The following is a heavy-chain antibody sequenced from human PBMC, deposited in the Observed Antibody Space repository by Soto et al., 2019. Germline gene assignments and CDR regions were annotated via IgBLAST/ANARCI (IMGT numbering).Heavy chain of an antibody. J-gene: IGHJ4*02. CDR1: GFTFSSYA. V-gene: IGHV3-23*01. CDR2: ISGSGGST. CDR3: AKDREYYDFWSGYSTPDY. D-gene: IGHD3-3*01. Sequence: EVQLLESGGGLVQPGGSLRLSCAASGFTFSSYAMSWVRQAPGKGLEWVSAISGSGGSTYYADSVKGRFTISRDNSKNTLYLQMNCLRAEDTAVYYCAKDREYYDFWSGYSTPDYWGQGTLVTVSS.